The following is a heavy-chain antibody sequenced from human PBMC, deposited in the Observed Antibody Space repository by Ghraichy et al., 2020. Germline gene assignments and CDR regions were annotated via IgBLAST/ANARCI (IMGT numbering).Heavy chain of an antibody. V-gene: IGHV3-66*02. J-gene: IGHJ4*02. CDR1: GFTVSSNY. CDR3: AREPVGQQLERAYY. Sequence: GSLRLSCAASGFTVSSNYMSWVRQAPGKGLEWVSVIYSGGSTYYADSVKGRFTISRDNSKNTLYHQMNSLRAEDTAVYYCAREPVGQQLERAYYWGQGTLVTVSS. CDR2: IYSGGST. D-gene: IGHD6-13*01.